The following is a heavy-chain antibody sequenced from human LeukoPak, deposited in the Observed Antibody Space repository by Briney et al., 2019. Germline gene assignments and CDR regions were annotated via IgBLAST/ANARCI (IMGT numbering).Heavy chain of an antibody. CDR2: IYSGGST. V-gene: IGHV3-53*01. CDR1: GFTVSSNY. J-gene: IGHJ3*02. Sequence: GGSLRLSCAASGFTVSSNYMSWVRQAPGKGLEWVSVIYSGGSTYYADSVKGRFTISRDNSKNTLYLQMNSLRVEDTAVYYCARDKVGSSWYRGAFDIWGQGTMVTVSS. D-gene: IGHD6-13*01. CDR3: ARDKVGSSWYRGAFDI.